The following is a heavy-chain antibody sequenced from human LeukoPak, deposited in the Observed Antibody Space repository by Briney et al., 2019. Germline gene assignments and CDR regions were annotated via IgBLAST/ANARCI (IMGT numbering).Heavy chain of an antibody. CDR1: GFTFSSYS. CDR3: ARFMKYQLLLDTTLDY. Sequence: PGGSLRLSCAASGFTFSSYSMNWVRQAPGKGLEWVSSISSSSYIYYADSVKGRFTISRDNAKNSLYLQMNSLRAEDTAVYYCARFMKYQLLLDTTLDYWGQGTLVTVSS. CDR2: ISSSSYI. J-gene: IGHJ4*02. V-gene: IGHV3-21*01. D-gene: IGHD2-2*01.